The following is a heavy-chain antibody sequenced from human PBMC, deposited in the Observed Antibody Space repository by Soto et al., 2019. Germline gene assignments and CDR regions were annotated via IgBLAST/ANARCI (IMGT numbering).Heavy chain of an antibody. V-gene: IGHV4-31*02. CDR3: ASWPGELSPYFDY. J-gene: IGHJ4*02. D-gene: IGHD3-10*01. CDR2: IYYSGST. Sequence: NPSETLSLTCTVSGGSISSGGYYWSWIRQHPGKGLEWIGYIYYSGSTYYNPSLKSRVTISVDTSKNQFSLKLSSVTAADTAVYYCASWPGELSPYFDYWGQGTLVTVSS. CDR1: GGSISSGGYY.